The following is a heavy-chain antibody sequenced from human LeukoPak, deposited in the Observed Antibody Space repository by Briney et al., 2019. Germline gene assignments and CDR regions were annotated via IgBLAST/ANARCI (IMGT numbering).Heavy chain of an antibody. CDR3: AELGIAMIGGV. CDR2: ISASGTLT. Sequence: GGSLRLSCAASGFSFSSYEMNWVRKAPGQGLERISYISASGTLTHYADSVEGRFTISRDNAKNSLFLQMNSLRGEDTAVYYCAELGIAMIGGVWGKGTTVTISS. D-gene: IGHD3-10*02. CDR1: GFSFSSYE. V-gene: IGHV3-48*03. J-gene: IGHJ6*04.